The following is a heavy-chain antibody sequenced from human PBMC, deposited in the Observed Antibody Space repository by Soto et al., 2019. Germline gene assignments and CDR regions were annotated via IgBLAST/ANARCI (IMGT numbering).Heavy chain of an antibody. CDR1: GGSISSGGYY. D-gene: IGHD4-17*01. J-gene: IGHJ6*02. CDR2: IYYSGST. Sequence: SETLSLTCTVSGGSISSGGYYWSWIRQHPGKGLEWIGYIYYSGSTYYNPSLKSRVTIPVDTSKNQFSLKLSSVTAADTAVYYCARARGGRGTTVTRYYYYGMDVWGQGTTVTVSS. CDR3: ARARGGRGTTVTRYYYYGMDV. V-gene: IGHV4-31*03.